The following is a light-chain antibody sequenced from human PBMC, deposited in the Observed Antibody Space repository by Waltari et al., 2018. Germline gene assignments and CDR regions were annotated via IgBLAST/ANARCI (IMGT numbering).Light chain of an antibody. J-gene: IGLJ2*01. Sequence: QSALTQPASVSGSPGQSITISCTGTSSDVGGYNCVSWYPNHPGKAPKLLVFDVSNRPSGASNRFSGSKSGNTASLTIAGLQAGDEADYYCSSKTSSSTVVFGGGTKLTVL. CDR1: SSDVGGYNC. CDR2: DVS. V-gene: IGLV2-14*03. CDR3: SSKTSSSTVV.